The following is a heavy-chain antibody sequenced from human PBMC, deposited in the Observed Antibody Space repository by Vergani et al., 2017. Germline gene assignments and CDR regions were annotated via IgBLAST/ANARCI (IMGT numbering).Heavy chain of an antibody. J-gene: IGHJ6*02. V-gene: IGHV5-51*01. CDR1: GYSFTSYW. CDR3: ARAKLWFGEKAHYYYYYGMDV. Sequence: EVQLVQSGAEVKKPGESLKISCKASGYSFTSYWIGWVRQMPGKGLEWMGIIYPGDSDTRYSPSFQGQVTISADKSISTAYLQWSSLKASDTAMYYCARAKLWFGEKAHYYYYYGMDVWGQGTTVTVSS. CDR2: IYPGDSDT. D-gene: IGHD3-10*01.